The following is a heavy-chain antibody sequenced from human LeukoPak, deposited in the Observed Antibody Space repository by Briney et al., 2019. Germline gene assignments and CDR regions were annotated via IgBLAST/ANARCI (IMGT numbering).Heavy chain of an antibody. Sequence: GSLRLSCAASRFTFRNYVIHWVRQAPGKGLEWVAVTSSDLNVKLYADSVKGRFTISRDNSRSTLYLQMNSLRPEDTAIYYCAREGYYGSGSPPSLYFDYWGQGTLVTVSS. V-gene: IGHV3-30-3*01. CDR3: AREGYYGSGSPPSLYFDY. J-gene: IGHJ4*02. D-gene: IGHD3-10*01. CDR1: RFTFRNYV. CDR2: TSSDLNVK.